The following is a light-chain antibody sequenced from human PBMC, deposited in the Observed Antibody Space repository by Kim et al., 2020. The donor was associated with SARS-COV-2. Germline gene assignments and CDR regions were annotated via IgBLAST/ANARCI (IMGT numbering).Light chain of an antibody. Sequence: QSVTSSCTGTSREVGGYYYVSWYQIHPGKAPKLLIYDVNQRPSGVPDRFSGSKSGNTASLTISGLQAEDEADYYCCSYAGSYTLGVFGGGTQLTVL. V-gene: IGLV2-11*01. CDR1: SREVGGYYY. J-gene: IGLJ3*02. CDR3: CSYAGSYTLGV. CDR2: DVN.